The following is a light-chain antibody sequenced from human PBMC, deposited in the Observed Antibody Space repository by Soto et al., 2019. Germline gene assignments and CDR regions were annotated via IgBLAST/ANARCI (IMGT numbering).Light chain of an antibody. CDR2: DAS. V-gene: IGKV3-20*01. CDR3: QQFGSSPRT. Sequence: EIVLTQSPGTLSLSPGERATLSCRASQSVSSNFLAWYQQKPGQAPRLLIYDASNRATGIPDRFSVSGSGTDFTLTISRLEPEDFAVYYCQQFGSSPRTFGQGTKVDIK. J-gene: IGKJ1*01. CDR1: QSVSSNF.